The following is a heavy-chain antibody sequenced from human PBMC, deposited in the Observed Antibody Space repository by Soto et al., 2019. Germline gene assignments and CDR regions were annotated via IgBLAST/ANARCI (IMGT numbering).Heavy chain of an antibody. J-gene: IGHJ5*02. CDR1: GFTFSDYY. Sequence: GGSLRLSCAASGFTFSDYYMSWIRQAPGKGLEWVSYISSSGSTIYYADSVKGRFTISRDNAKNSLYLQMNSLRAEDTAVYYCARETYYDFWSGLHNWFEPWGQGTLVTVSS. CDR2: ISSSGSTI. D-gene: IGHD3-3*01. V-gene: IGHV3-11*01. CDR3: ARETYYDFWSGLHNWFEP.